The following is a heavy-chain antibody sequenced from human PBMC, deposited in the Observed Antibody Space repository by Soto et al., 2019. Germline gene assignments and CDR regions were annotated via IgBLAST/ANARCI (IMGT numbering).Heavy chain of an antibody. J-gene: IGHJ6*02. CDR3: ARVSSGSYYLDYYYYGMDV. D-gene: IGHD1-26*01. V-gene: IGHV1-69*13. CDR1: GGTFSSYA. Sequence: GASVKVSCKASGGTFSSYAISWVRQAPGQGLEWMGGIIPIFGTANYAQKFQGRVTITADESTSTAYMELGSLGSEDTAVYYCARVSSGSYYLDYYYYGMDVWGQGTTVTVSS. CDR2: IIPIFGTA.